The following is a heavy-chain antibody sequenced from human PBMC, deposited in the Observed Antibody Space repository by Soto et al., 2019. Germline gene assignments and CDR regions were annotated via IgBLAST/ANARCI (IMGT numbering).Heavy chain of an antibody. D-gene: IGHD3-16*01. CDR3: ARSIANDYTNRQDY. CDR1: VYTFTGDD. J-gene: IGHJ4*02. V-gene: IGHV1-2*02. CDR2: INPSTGGT. Sequence: ASVTVSCTAAVYTFTGDDIHCLRQAPGQGLEWMGWINPSTGGTKYAQKFQDRVTMTRDTSTSTAYMELGRLRSDDTAVFYCARSIANDYTNRQDYWGQGTLVTSPQ.